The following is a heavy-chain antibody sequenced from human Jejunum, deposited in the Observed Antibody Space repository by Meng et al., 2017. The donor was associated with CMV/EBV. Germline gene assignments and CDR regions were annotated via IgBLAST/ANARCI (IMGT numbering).Heavy chain of an antibody. V-gene: IGHV4-34*01. D-gene: IGHD5-24*01. Sequence: QGQPQQWGAGLLKPSETLSLTCGVYGGSFSNYYWSWIRQSPGKGLEWIGEIHPSGSTYYNPSLNSRVTMSVDTSKNQFSLNLRSVTAADTAVYYCSRGADAYKSGRSWGQGTLVTVSS. CDR2: IHPSGST. CDR1: GGSFSNYY. CDR3: SRGADAYKSGRS. J-gene: IGHJ5*02.